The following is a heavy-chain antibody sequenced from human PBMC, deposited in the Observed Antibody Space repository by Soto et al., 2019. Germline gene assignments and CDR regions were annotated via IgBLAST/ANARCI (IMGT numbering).Heavy chain of an antibody. CDR2: IVPTLGTA. CDR3: ATYYNSGVFHFGY. J-gene: IGHJ4*02. CDR1: GGTFSNYA. V-gene: IGHV1-69*13. D-gene: IGHD2-8*01. Sequence: SVKVSCKASGGTFSNYAFSWVRQAPGQGLEWMGGIVPTLGTANYAQKFQGRVTITADESTSTAYMELSSLRSEDTAVYYCATYYNSGVFHFGYWGQGTLVTVSS.